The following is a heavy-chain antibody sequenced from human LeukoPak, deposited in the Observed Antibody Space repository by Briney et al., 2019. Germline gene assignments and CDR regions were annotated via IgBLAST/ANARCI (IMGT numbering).Heavy chain of an antibody. CDR3: ARDNRILTGDYYYYYYMDV. Sequence: GASVKVSCKASGYTFTSYYMHWVRQAPGQGLEWMGIINPSGGSTSYAQKFQGRVTMTRDTSTSTVYMELSSLRSEDTAVYYCARDNRILTGDYYYYYYMDVWGKGTTVTISS. D-gene: IGHD3-9*01. CDR1: GYTFTSYY. V-gene: IGHV1-46*01. CDR2: INPSGGST. J-gene: IGHJ6*03.